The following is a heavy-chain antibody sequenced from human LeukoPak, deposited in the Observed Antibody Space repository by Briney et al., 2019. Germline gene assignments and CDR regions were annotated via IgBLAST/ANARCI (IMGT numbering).Heavy chain of an antibody. D-gene: IGHD2-21*01. CDR2: ITSDGST. CDR3: ARAPSEIGGYCPEYFRH. CDR1: GFTFSIYW. V-gene: IGHV3-74*01. J-gene: IGHJ1*01. Sequence: GGSLRLSCAASGFTFSIYWMHWVRHAPRKGRVWVSRITSDGSTRYAVSVKGRFTIFRDNAKNTVSLQMNSLRAEDTGVYYCARAPSEIGGYCPEYFRHWGQGTLVTGSP.